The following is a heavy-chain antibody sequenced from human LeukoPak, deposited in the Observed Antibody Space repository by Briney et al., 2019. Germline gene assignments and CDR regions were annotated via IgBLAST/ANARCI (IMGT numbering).Heavy chain of an antibody. D-gene: IGHD4-17*01. CDR1: GFTFSGYW. J-gene: IGHJ3*02. Sequence: GGALRLSCAASGFTFSGYWMYWVRQAPGKGLVWVSGVKSDASSTYYADSVKGRFTISRDNAKNTLYLQMNSLRAEDTAVYYCARDTGRAFDIWGQGTMVTVSS. CDR2: VKSDASST. CDR3: ARDTGRAFDI. V-gene: IGHV3-74*01.